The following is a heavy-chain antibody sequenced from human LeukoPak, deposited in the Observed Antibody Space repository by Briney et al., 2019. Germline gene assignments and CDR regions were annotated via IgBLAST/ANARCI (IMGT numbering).Heavy chain of an antibody. CDR3: ARELSPSGNYDC. Sequence: GASVKVSCKASGYTFTSYHMHWVRQAPGQGVEWMGILNPSGGSTSYAQKFQGRVTVTRDTSTSTVYMELSSLRSEDTAVYYCARELSPSGNYDCRGQGTLVTVSS. D-gene: IGHD1-26*01. CDR2: LNPSGGST. J-gene: IGHJ4*02. V-gene: IGHV1-46*01. CDR1: GYTFTSYH.